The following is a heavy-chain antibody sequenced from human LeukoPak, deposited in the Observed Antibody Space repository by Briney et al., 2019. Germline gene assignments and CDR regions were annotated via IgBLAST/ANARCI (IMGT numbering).Heavy chain of an antibody. J-gene: IGHJ4*02. Sequence: ASVKVSCKASGGTFSSYAINWVRQATGQGLEWMAWMNPNSGNTGYAQKFQGRVTMTRNTSISTAYMELSSLRSEDTAVYYCARVAGNCGGDCYRLVYWGQGTLVTVAS. CDR1: GGTFSSYA. CDR3: ARVAGNCGGDCYRLVY. CDR2: MNPNSGNT. V-gene: IGHV1-8*02. D-gene: IGHD2-21*01.